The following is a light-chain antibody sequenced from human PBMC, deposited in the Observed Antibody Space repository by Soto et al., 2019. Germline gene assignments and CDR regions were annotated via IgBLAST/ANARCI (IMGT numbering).Light chain of an antibody. V-gene: IGLV1-40*01. J-gene: IGLJ3*02. CDR3: QSYDSSLSGWV. CDR1: SSNIGAGYD. Sequence: QSALTQPPSVSGAPGQRVTISCTGSSSNIGAGYDVHWYQQLPGTAPKLLIYGNSNRPSGVPDRFSGSKSGTSAYLAITGLQAEDEADYYCQSYDSSLSGWVFGGGTKVTVL. CDR2: GNS.